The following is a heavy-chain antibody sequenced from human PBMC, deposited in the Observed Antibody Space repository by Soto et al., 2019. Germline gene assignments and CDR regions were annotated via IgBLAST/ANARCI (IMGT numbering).Heavy chain of an antibody. CDR1: GYTFSNYG. Sequence: GASVKVSCKASGYTFSNYGIHWVRQAPGQKFEWMAWINAGNGDTQYLQKFQGRVTITRDTSARTVFMELSSLTSEDTVFYYCVRGYCSNIYCLGGVLWGQGALVTVSS. J-gene: IGHJ4*02. D-gene: IGHD6-19*01. V-gene: IGHV1-3*01. CDR2: INAGNGDT. CDR3: VRGYCSNIYCLGGVL.